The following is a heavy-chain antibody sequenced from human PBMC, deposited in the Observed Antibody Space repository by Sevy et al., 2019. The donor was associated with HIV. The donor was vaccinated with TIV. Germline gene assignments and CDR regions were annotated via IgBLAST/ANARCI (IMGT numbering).Heavy chain of an antibody. CDR2: IYTSGST. V-gene: IGHV4-4*07. D-gene: IGHD3-10*02. CDR1: GGSISGYY. CDR3: ARLRNSVPDY. J-gene: IGHJ4*02. Sequence: QLRKTLSLTCTVSGGSISGYYWSWIRQPAGKGLEWIGRIYTSGSTNYNPSLKSRVTMSVGTSKNQFSLKLSSVTAADTAVYFCARLRNSVPDYWGPGTLVTVSS.